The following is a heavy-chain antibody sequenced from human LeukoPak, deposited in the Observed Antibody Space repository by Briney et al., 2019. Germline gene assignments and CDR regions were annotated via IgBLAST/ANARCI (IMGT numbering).Heavy chain of an antibody. V-gene: IGHV3-33*01. D-gene: IGHD3-3*01. CDR3: ARVATDFWSGYHYPQFDY. Sequence: GGSLRLSCVASGYTFSNSGLHWVRQTPGKGLEWVAVIWYDGSNKYYADSVKGRFTISRDDSKNTLYLQMNSLRAEDTAVYYCARVATDFWSGYHYPQFDYWGQGTLVTVSS. CDR2: IWYDGSNK. CDR1: GYTFSNSG. J-gene: IGHJ4*02.